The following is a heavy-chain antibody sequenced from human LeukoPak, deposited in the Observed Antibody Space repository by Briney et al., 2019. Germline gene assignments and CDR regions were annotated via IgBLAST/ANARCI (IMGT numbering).Heavy chain of an antibody. J-gene: IGHJ3*02. CDR2: IYNSGST. D-gene: IGHD4-17*01. CDR3: ARNMTAVSRLDVFDI. CDR1: GDSMSSSGQY. V-gene: IGHV4-39*01. Sequence: SETLSLTRTVSGDSMSSSGQYWGWIRQSPVKGLEWIGSIYNSGSTYYNPSLKSRVIISVGTSKNQFSLELRSVTAADTAIYYCARNMTAVSRLDVFDIWGPGTMVTVS.